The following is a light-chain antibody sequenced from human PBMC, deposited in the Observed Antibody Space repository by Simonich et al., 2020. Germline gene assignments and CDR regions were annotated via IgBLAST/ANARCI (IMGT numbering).Light chain of an antibody. Sequence: EIVLTQSPGTLSLSPGESATLPCRASQSVSSSYLACYQQKPGQAPRLLISGASSRATGIPDRFSGSGSGTDFTLTISRLEPEDFAVYYCQQYGSSPPYTFGQGTKLEIK. V-gene: IGKV3-20*01. CDR3: QQYGSSPPYT. J-gene: IGKJ2*01. CDR2: GAS. CDR1: QSVSSSY.